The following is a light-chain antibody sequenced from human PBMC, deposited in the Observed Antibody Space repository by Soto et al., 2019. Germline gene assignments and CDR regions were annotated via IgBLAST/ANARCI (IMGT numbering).Light chain of an antibody. Sequence: QSVLTQPASVSGSPGQSITISCTGTSSDVGSYNLVSWYQHLPGKAPKLMIYEVTKRPSGVSTRFSGSKSGNTASLTISGLQAEDESDYYCFSYAGSSTYVFGSGTKLTVL. V-gene: IGLV2-23*02. CDR3: FSYAGSSTYV. CDR2: EVT. J-gene: IGLJ1*01. CDR1: SSDVGSYNL.